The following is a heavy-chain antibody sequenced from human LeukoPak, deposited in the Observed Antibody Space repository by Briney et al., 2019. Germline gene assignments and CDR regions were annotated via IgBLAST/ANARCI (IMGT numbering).Heavy chain of an antibody. CDR1: GYTFTLYH. D-gene: IGHD3-16*01. CDR2: INPSGGSK. CDR3: ARGGQFDAFDI. Sequence: ASVKVSCKASGYTFTLYHIHWVRQAPGHGPEWMGVINPSGGSKSYAQKLQGRVTMTRDTSTSTVYMELISLRSEDTAVYSCARGGQFDAFDIWGQGTMVTVSS. J-gene: IGHJ3*02. V-gene: IGHV1-46*04.